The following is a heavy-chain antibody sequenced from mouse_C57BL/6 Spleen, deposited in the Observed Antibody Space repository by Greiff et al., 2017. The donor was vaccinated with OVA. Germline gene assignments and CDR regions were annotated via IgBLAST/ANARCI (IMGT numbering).Heavy chain of an antibody. CDR1: EYEFPSHD. J-gene: IGHJ1*03. CDR2: INSDGGST. Sequence: EVHLVESGGGLVQPGESLKLSCESNEYEFPSHDMSWVRKTPEKRLELVAAINSDGGSTYYPDTMERRFIIDRDNSKKNLDLKRSSLRAEDTALYDSARHDSAVGYFEGWGTGTTVTVSS. CDR3: ARHDSAVGYFEG. D-gene: IGHD6-1*01. V-gene: IGHV5-2*01.